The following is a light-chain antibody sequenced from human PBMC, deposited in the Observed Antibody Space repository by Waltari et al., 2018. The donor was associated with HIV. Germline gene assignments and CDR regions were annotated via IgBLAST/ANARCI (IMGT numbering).Light chain of an antibody. CDR2: EVK. CDR3: CSYAGTHTYV. Sequence: QSALTQPASVSGSPGQSITISCTGSISDVGNSDLVSWYQQYPGKAPKLIIYEVKKWPSGISDRFSGSKSGTTASRTSSGLQADDEADYYCCSYAGTHTYVFGTGTRVTGL. J-gene: IGLJ1*01. V-gene: IGLV2-23*02. CDR1: ISDVGNSDL.